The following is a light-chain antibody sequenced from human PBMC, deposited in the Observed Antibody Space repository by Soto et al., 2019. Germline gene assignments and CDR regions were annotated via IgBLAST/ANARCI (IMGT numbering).Light chain of an antibody. Sequence: QSALTQPASVSGSPGQSITISCTGTGSDVGGYKYVSWYQQHPGKAPKLVIYEVTNRPSGVSDRFSGSKSGNTASLTISGLQAEDEADYYCTSYSSSSLGVFGTGTKVTVL. J-gene: IGLJ1*01. CDR3: TSYSSSSLGV. CDR2: EVT. CDR1: GSDVGGYKY. V-gene: IGLV2-14*01.